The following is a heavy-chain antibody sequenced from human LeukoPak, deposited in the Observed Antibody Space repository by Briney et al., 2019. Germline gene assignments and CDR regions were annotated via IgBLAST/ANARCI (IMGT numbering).Heavy chain of an antibody. J-gene: IGHJ4*02. CDR1: GFTFSSYS. CDR3: ARNWNDVRYFDY. V-gene: IGHV3-21*01. Sequence: PGGSLRLSCAASGFTFSSYSMNWVRQAPGKGLEWVSSISSSSSYIYYADSVKGRSTISRDNAKNSLYLQMNSLRAEDTAVYYCARNWNDVRYFDYWGQGTLVTVSS. D-gene: IGHD1-1*01. CDR2: ISSSSSYI.